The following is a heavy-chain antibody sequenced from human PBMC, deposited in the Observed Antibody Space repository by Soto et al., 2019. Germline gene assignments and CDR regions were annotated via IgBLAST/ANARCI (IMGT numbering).Heavy chain of an antibody. CDR2: IKSKTDGGTT. Sequence: GGSLRLSCAASGFTFSNAWMSWVRQAPGKGLEWVGRIKSKTDGGTTDYAAPVKGRFTISRDDSKNTLYLQMNSLKTEDTAVYYCTTDLGIVGATTYYFDYWGQGTLVTVSS. CDR1: GFTFSNAW. D-gene: IGHD1-26*01. CDR3: TTDLGIVGATTYYFDY. J-gene: IGHJ4*02. V-gene: IGHV3-15*01.